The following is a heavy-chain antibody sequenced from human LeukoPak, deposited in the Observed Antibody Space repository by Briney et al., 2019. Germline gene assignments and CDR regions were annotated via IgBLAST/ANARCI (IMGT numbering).Heavy chain of an antibody. J-gene: IGHJ4*02. V-gene: IGHV1-18*04. CDR2: ISAYNGNT. Sequence: ASVKVSCKASGYTFTSYYMHWVRQAPGQGLEWMGWISAYNGNTNYAQKLQGRVTMTTDTSTSTAYMELRSLRSDDTAVYYCARGIVGATGPDYWGQGTLVTVSS. CDR1: GYTFTSYY. D-gene: IGHD1-26*01. CDR3: ARGIVGATGPDY.